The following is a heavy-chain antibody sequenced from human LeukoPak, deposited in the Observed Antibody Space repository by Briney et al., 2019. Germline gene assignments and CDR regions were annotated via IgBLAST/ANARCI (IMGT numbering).Heavy chain of an antibody. CDR3: ASAPPYCGGDCDYYYYGMDV. D-gene: IGHD2-21*02. Sequence: ASVKVSCKASGYTFTSYYMHWVRQAPGQGLEWMGIINPSGGSTSYAQKFQGRVTMTRDTSTSTVYMELSSLRSEDTAVYYCASAPPYCGGDCDYYYYGMDVWGQGTTVTVSS. CDR2: INPSGGST. V-gene: IGHV1-46*01. CDR1: GYTFTSYY. J-gene: IGHJ6*02.